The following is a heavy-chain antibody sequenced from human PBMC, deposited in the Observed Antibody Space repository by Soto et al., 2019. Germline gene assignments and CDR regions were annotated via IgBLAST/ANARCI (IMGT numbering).Heavy chain of an antibody. CDR1: GFTFSSYW. D-gene: IGHD2-8*01. CDR3: AGGDAGYCTNGVCHDAFDI. CDR2: INSDGSST. J-gene: IGHJ3*02. Sequence: GGSLRLSCAASGFTFSSYWMHWVRQAPGKGLVWVSRINSDGSSTSYADSVKGRFTISRDNAKNTLYLQMNSLRAEDTAVYYCAGGDAGYCTNGVCHDAFDIWGQGTMVTVSS. V-gene: IGHV3-74*01.